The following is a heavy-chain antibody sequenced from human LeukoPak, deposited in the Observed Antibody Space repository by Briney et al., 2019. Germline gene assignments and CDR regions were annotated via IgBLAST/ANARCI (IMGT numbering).Heavy chain of an antibody. Sequence: PGGSLRLSCAASGFTFSSYGMHWVRQAPGKGLEWVAVIWYDGSNKYYADSVKGRFTISRDNSKNTLYLQMNSLRAEDTAVYYCARDKSPPYYYDSSGIFDYWGQGTLVTVSS. V-gene: IGHV3-33*01. CDR3: ARDKSPPYYYDSSGIFDY. D-gene: IGHD3-22*01. CDR2: IWYDGSNK. J-gene: IGHJ4*02. CDR1: GFTFSSYG.